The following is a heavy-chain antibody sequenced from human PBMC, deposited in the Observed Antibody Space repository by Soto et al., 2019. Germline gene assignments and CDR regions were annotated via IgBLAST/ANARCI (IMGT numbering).Heavy chain of an antibody. Sequence: QVQLQQWGAGLLKPSETLSLTCAVYGGSSSGYYWSWIRQPPGKGLEWIGEINHSGSTNYNPSLKSRVTISVDTSKNQFSLKLSSVTAADTAVYYCARGQAQELWFGELLGLNWFDPWGQGTLVTVSS. D-gene: IGHD3-10*01. CDR1: GGSSSGYY. V-gene: IGHV4-34*01. CDR3: ARGQAQELWFGELLGLNWFDP. J-gene: IGHJ5*02. CDR2: INHSGST.